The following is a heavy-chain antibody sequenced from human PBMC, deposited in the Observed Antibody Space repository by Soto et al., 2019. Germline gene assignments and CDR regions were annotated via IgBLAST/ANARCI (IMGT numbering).Heavy chain of an antibody. CDR1: GGSISSYY. CDR2: IYYSGST. V-gene: IGHV4-59*01. J-gene: IGHJ5*02. Sequence: SETLSLTCTVSGGSISSYYWSWIRQPPGKGLEWIGYIYYSGSTNYNPSLKSRVTISVDTSKNQFSLKLSSVTAADTAVYYCARGRRFNWFDPWGQGTLVTVSS. CDR3: ARGRRFNWFDP. D-gene: IGHD3-3*01.